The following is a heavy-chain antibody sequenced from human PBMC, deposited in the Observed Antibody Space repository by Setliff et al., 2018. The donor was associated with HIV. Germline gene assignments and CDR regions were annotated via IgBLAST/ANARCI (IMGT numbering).Heavy chain of an antibody. CDR1: GGSFSGYY. D-gene: IGHD6-6*01. CDR3: ARTIQPSSSPFDF. V-gene: IGHV4-34*01. Sequence: SETLSLTCAVYGGSFSGYYWSWIRQPPGKGLEWIGEINHSGITNYNPSLKSRVTVSVDTSKNQVSLRLTSVTAADTAIYYCARTIQPSSSPFDFWGQGILVTVSS. J-gene: IGHJ4*02. CDR2: INHSGIT.